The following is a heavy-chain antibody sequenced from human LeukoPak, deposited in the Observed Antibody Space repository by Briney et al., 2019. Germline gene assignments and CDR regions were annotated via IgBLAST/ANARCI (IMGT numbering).Heavy chain of an antibody. Sequence: SVKVSCKASGGTFISYAISWVRQAPGQGLEWMGGIIPIFGTANYAQKFQGRVTITTDESTSTAYMELRSLRSEDTAVYYCARAVGVLNGMDVWGKGTTVTVSS. J-gene: IGHJ6*04. CDR1: GGTFISYA. CDR2: IIPIFGTA. D-gene: IGHD2-8*02. CDR3: ARAVGVLNGMDV. V-gene: IGHV1-69*05.